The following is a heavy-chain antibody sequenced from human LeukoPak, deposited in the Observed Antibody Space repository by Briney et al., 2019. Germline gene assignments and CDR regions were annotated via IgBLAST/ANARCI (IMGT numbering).Heavy chain of an antibody. V-gene: IGHV3-33*03. CDR3: AKDANEFGDSYFDS. J-gene: IGHJ5*01. CDR2: IWSDGSHK. Sequence: GGSLRVSCEASGFTFSYFGMHWVRQAPGKGLEWVAVIWSDGSHKYYDDSVKGRFIVSRENSKNTLYLQMHSLRAADTSVYFCAKDANEFGDSYFDSWGQGTLVTVSS. CDR1: GFTFSYFG. D-gene: IGHD3-10*01.